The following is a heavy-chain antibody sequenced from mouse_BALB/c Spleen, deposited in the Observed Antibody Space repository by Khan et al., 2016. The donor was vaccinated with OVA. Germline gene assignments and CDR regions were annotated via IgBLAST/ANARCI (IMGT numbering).Heavy chain of an antibody. CDR1: GFTFSNYG. J-gene: IGHJ3*01. V-gene: IGHV5-6-5*01. CDR2: ISSGDTT. Sequence: EVELVESGGGIVKPGGSLKLSCAASGFTFSNYGVSWVRQTPEKRLEWVASISSGDTTYYPDSVKGRFTISRDNARNILYLQMSSLRSEDTAMYYCARDYWFAYWGQGTLVTVSA. CDR3: ARDYWFAY.